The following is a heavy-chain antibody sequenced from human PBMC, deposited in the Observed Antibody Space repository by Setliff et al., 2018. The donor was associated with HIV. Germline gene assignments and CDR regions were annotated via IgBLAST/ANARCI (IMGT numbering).Heavy chain of an antibody. J-gene: IGHJ6*02. D-gene: IGHD1-7*01. CDR2: IYYSGST. Sequence: KPSETLSLTCTVSGGSISRGGYYWSWIRQHPGKGLEWIGYIYYSGSTYYNPSLKSRVTISVDTSKNQFSLKLSSVTAADTAVYYCARNKYNWNYYYYYGLDVWDQGTTVTVSS. CDR1: GGSISRGGYY. CDR3: ARNKYNWNYYYYYGLDV. V-gene: IGHV4-31*03.